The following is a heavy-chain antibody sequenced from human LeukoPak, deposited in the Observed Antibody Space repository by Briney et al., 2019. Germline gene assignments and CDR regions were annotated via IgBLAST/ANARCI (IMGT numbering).Heavy chain of an antibody. CDR2: ISGSGGST. CDR1: GFTFSSYA. V-gene: IGHV3-23*01. CDR3: AKVSRYMVTFDY. J-gene: IGHJ4*02. Sequence: GGSLRLSCAASGFTFSSYAMSWVRQAPGKGLEWVSAISGSGGSTYYAGSVKGRFTISRDNSKNTLYLQMNSLRAEDTAVYYCAKVSRYMVTFDYRGQGTLVTVSS. D-gene: IGHD5-18*01.